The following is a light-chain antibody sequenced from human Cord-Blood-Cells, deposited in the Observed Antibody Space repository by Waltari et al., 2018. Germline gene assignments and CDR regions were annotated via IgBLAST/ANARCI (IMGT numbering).Light chain of an antibody. CDR3: SSYAGSNNLGV. V-gene: IGLV2-8*01. CDR1: SSDVGGYNY. Sequence: QSALTPPPSASGSPGQSVPISCTGTSSDVGGYNYVPWYQQHPGKAPKLMIYEVSKRPSGVPDRFSGSKSGNTASLTVSGLQAEDEADYYCSSYAGSNNLGVFGGGTKLTVL. J-gene: IGLJ2*01. CDR2: EVS.